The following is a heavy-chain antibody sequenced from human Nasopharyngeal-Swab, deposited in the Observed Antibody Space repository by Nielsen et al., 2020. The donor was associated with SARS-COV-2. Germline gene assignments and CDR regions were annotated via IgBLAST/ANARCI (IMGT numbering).Heavy chain of an antibody. CDR3: ARPRYGGYEISPPNY. D-gene: IGHD5-12*01. J-gene: IGHJ4*02. V-gene: IGHV1-46*01. CDR1: GYTFTSYY. CDR2: INPSGGST. Sequence: ASVKASCKASGYTFTSYYMHWVRQAPGQGVEWMGIINPSGGSTSYAQKFQGRVTMTRDTSTSTVYMELSSLRSEDTAVYYCARPRYGGYEISPPNYWGQGTLVTVSS.